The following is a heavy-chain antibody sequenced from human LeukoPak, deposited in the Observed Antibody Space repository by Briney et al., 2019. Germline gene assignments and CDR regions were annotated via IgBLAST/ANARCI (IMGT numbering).Heavy chain of an antibody. CDR3: ARDLGLDCSSTSCPLDY. CDR1: GGSISSSSYY. D-gene: IGHD2-2*01. Sequence: PSETLSLTCTVSGGSISSSSYYWGWIRQPPGKGLEWIGSIYYSGSTYYNPSLKSRVTISVDTSKNQFSLKLSSVTAADTAVYYCARDLGLDCSSTSCPLDYWGQGTLVTVSS. V-gene: IGHV4-39*02. CDR2: IYYSGST. J-gene: IGHJ4*02.